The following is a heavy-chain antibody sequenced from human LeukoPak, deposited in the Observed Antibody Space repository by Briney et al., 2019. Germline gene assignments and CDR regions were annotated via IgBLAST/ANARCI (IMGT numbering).Heavy chain of an antibody. J-gene: IGHJ4*02. CDR3: ARDKDYDYVWGSYRPTTHGYYFDY. CDR1: GGSFSGYY. CDR2: INHSGST. Sequence: PSETLSLTCAVYGGSFSGYYWSWIRQPPGKGLEWIGEINHSGSTNYNPSLKSRVTITVDTSKNQFSLKLSSVTAADTAVYYCARDKDYDYVWGSYRPTTHGYYFDYWGQGILVTVSS. V-gene: IGHV4-34*01. D-gene: IGHD3-16*02.